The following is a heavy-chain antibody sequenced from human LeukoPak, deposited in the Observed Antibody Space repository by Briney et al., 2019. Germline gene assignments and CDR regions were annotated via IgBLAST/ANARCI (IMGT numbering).Heavy chain of an antibody. V-gene: IGHV3-7*01. CDR3: ARQRYHDS. J-gene: IGHJ4*02. CDR2: IKQDGSEK. D-gene: IGHD2-2*01. CDR1: GFTFSSYW. Sequence: GGSLRLSCATSGFTFSSYWMSWVRQAPGKGLEWVANIKQDGSEKNYLDSVKGRFTISRDNAKNSLYLRMNSLRAEDTAVYYCARQRYHDSWGQGTLVTVSS.